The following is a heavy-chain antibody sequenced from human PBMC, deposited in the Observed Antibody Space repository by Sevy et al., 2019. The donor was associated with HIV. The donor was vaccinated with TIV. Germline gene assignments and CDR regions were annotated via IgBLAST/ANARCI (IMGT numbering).Heavy chain of an antibody. CDR1: GFTFSSYS. Sequence: GGSLRLSCAASGFTFSSYSMNWVRQAPGKGLEWVSLIRSSSSYVYYADSVKGRFIISRDNAKKSLYLQMNSLRAEDTAVYYCARVRGEWLGDLFDIWGQGTMVTVSS. CDR2: IRSSSSYV. D-gene: IGHD3-16*01. V-gene: IGHV3-21*01. J-gene: IGHJ3*02. CDR3: ARVRGEWLGDLFDI.